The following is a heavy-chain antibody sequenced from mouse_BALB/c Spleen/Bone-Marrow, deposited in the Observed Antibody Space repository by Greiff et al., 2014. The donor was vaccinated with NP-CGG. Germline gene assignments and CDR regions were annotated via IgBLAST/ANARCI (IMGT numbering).Heavy chain of an antibody. CDR2: IWAGGST. CDR3: ARVYLWYFDV. D-gene: IGHD2-3*01. J-gene: IGHJ1*01. Sequence: VKLQESGPGLVAPSQSLSITCTVSGFSLTSYGVHWVRQPPGKGLEWLGVIWAGGSTNYNSALMSRLSISKDNSKSQVFLKMXXLQTDDTAMYYCARVYLWYFDVWGAGTTVTVSS. CDR1: GFSLTSYG. V-gene: IGHV2-9*02.